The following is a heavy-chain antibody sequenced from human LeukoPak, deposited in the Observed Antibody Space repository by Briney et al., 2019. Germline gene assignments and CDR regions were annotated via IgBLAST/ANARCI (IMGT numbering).Heavy chain of an antibody. V-gene: IGHV4-34*01. CDR1: GGSFSGYY. Sequence: SETLSLTCAVYGGSFSGYYWSWIRQPPGKGLEWIGEINHSGSTNYNPSLKSRVTISVDTSKNQFSLKLSSVTAADTAVYYCARGPSHRDGYNYGRMFDYWGQGTLVTVSS. J-gene: IGHJ4*02. CDR3: ARGPSHRDGYNYGRMFDY. D-gene: IGHD5-24*01. CDR2: INHSGST.